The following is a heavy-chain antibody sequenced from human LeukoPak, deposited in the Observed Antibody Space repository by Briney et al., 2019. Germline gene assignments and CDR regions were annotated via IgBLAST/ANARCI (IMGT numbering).Heavy chain of an antibody. D-gene: IGHD3-10*01. CDR1: GGSISSSSYY. CDR2: IYYSGST. V-gene: IGHV4-39*01. Sequence: SETLSLTCTVSGGSISSSSYYWGWIRQPPGTGLEWSGSIYYSGSTYYNPCLKSRVTISVDTSKNPFSLKLSSVSAADTAVYYCARHPRYYYGSGRVYWGQGTLVTVSS. CDR3: ARHPRYYYGSGRVY. J-gene: IGHJ4*02.